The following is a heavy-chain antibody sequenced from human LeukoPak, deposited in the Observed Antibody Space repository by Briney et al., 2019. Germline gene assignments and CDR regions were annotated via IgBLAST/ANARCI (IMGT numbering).Heavy chain of an antibody. D-gene: IGHD3-10*01. CDR2: ISSSSSYI. CDR1: GFTFSSYS. CDR3: ARDTIIYYGSGSYLDY. V-gene: IGHV3-21*01. Sequence: GGSLRLSCAASGFTFSSYSMNWVRQAPGKGLEWVSSISSSSSYIYYADSVKGRFTISRDNAKSSLYLQMNSLRAEDTAVYYCARDTIIYYGSGSYLDYWGQGTLVTVSS. J-gene: IGHJ4*02.